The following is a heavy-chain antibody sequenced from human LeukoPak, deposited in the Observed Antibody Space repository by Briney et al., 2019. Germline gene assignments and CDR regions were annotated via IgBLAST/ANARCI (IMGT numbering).Heavy chain of an antibody. CDR2: IRYDGSNK. Sequence: PGGSLRLSCAASGFTFISYGMHWVRQAPGKGLEWVALIRYDGSNKYYADSVKGRFTISRDNSKNTLYLQMNSLRAEDTAVYHCAKHLATSGSYPLDYWGQGTPVTVSS. V-gene: IGHV3-30*02. D-gene: IGHD1-14*01. J-gene: IGHJ4*02. CDR1: GFTFISYG. CDR3: AKHLATSGSYPLDY.